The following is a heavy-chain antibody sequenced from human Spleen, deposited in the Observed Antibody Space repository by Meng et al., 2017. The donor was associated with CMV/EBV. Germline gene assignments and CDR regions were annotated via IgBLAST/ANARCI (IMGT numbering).Heavy chain of an antibody. CDR1: GFTFDDYA. D-gene: IGHD2-2*01. Sequence: SLKISCAASGFTFDDYAMHWVRQAPGKGLEWVSGISWNSGSIGYADSVKGRFTISRDNAKNSLYLQMNSLRAEDTALYYCAKDGTSYPYYFDYWGQGTLVTVSS. J-gene: IGHJ4*02. CDR2: ISWNSGSI. V-gene: IGHV3-9*01. CDR3: AKDGTSYPYYFDY.